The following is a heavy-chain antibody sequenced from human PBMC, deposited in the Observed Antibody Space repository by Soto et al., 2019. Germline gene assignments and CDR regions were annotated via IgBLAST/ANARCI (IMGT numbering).Heavy chain of an antibody. CDR3: ARVGYSGNDLVSVNWFDP. J-gene: IGHJ5*02. Sequence: GGSLRLSCVASGFTFSSYTIAWVRQAPGKGLEWVSSISSSTTYLYYADSVKGRFTISRDNAKNSLYMQLNSLRVEDTAVYYCARVGYSGNDLVSVNWFDPWGQGTLVTVSS. CDR1: GFTFSSYT. CDR2: ISSSTTYL. D-gene: IGHD5-12*01. V-gene: IGHV3-21*01.